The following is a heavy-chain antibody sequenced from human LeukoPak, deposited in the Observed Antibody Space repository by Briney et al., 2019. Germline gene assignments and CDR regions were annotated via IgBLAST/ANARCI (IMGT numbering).Heavy chain of an antibody. D-gene: IGHD3-10*01. V-gene: IGHV3-23*01. CDR2: IIDGGGSR. J-gene: IGHJ4*02. CDR1: GITLSNYG. Sequence: PGGSLRLSCAVSGITLSNYGMSWVRQAPGKGLEWVAGIIDGGGSRNYADSVKGRFTISRDNPKNTLYLQMNSLRAEDTAVYFCAKRGVVIRAVIIVGFHKEAYYFDYWGQGALVTVSS. CDR3: AKRGVVIRAVIIVGFHKEAYYFDY.